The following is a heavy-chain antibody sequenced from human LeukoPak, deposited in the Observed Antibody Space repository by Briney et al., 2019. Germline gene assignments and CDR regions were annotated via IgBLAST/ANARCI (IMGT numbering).Heavy chain of an antibody. CDR1: GDSVSSNSAA. CDR2: TYYRSKWYN. J-gene: IGHJ3*02. CDR3: ATAYYCSGGSCGAFDI. Sequence: SQTLSLTCAISGDSVSSNSAAWNWIRQSPSRGLEWLGRTYYRSKWYNDYAVSVKSRITINPDTSKNQFSLQLNSVTAADTAVYYCATAYYCSGGSCGAFDIWGQGTMVTVSS. D-gene: IGHD2-15*01. V-gene: IGHV6-1*01.